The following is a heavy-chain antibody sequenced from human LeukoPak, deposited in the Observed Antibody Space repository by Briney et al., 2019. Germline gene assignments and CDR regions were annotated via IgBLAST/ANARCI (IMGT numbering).Heavy chain of an antibody. CDR1: GFTFSSYA. Sequence: GGSLRLSCAASGFTFSSYAMSWVRQAPGKGLEWVSAISGSGGSTYYADSVKGRFTISRDNSKNTLYLQMICLRAEDTGVYYCAKDLGDGDGDDYWGQGTLVTVSS. D-gene: IGHD5-24*01. CDR3: AKDLGDGDGDDY. V-gene: IGHV3-23*01. CDR2: ISGSGGST. J-gene: IGHJ4*02.